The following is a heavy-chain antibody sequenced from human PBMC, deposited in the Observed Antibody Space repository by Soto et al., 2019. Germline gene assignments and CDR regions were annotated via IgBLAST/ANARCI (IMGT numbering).Heavy chain of an antibody. CDR2: IIHIFGTA. CDR3: ARGTPIVVVPAAIGRSGAFDI. Sequence: QVQLVQSGAEVKKPGSSVKVSCKASGGTFSSYAISWVRQAPGQGLEWMGGIIHIFGTANYAQKFQGRVTITADESTSTAYMELISLRSEDTAVYYCARGTPIVVVPAAIGRSGAFDIWGQGTMVTVSS. D-gene: IGHD2-2*01. CDR1: GGTFSSYA. V-gene: IGHV1-69*01. J-gene: IGHJ3*02.